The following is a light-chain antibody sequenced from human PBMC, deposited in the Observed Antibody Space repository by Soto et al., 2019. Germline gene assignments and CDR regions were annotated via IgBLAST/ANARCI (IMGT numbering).Light chain of an antibody. Sequence: QSVLTQPPSASGSPGQSVTISCTGTRDDVGGYNYVSWFQHHPGKAPKLMIDEVYKRPSGVPARFSGSKSGNTASLTVSGLQAGDEAIYYCSSYVTSNVVVFGGGTKLTVL. V-gene: IGLV2-8*01. CDR3: SSYVTSNVVV. CDR2: EVY. J-gene: IGLJ2*01. CDR1: RDDVGGYNY.